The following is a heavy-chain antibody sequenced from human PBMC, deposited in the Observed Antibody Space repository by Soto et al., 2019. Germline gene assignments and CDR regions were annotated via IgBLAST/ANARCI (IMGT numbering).Heavy chain of an antibody. CDR2: ISYDGSNE. D-gene: IGHD4-17*01. Sequence: QVQLVESGGGVVQPGRSLRLSCAASGFTFSSFAMHWVRQAPGKGLEWVAVISYDGSNENYADSVKGRFTISRDNSKNTLYVQMSSLRAEDTAVFYCARDEGDYLIDWYFDLWGRGTLVTVSS. CDR3: ARDEGDYLIDWYFDL. CDR1: GFTFSSFA. J-gene: IGHJ2*01. V-gene: IGHV3-30-3*01.